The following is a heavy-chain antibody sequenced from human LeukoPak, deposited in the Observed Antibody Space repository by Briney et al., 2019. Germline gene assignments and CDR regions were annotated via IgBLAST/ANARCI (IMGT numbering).Heavy chain of an antibody. D-gene: IGHD3-9*01. V-gene: IGHV3-11*04. CDR1: GFSFSDFY. CDR2: ISSSGSTI. J-gene: IGHJ4*02. CDR3: AREAYDILTGFAPYFDY. Sequence: GGSLRLSCAASGFSFSDFYMSWIRQAPGKGLERVAYISSSGSTIYYADSVKGRFTISRDNAKNSLYLQMNSLRAEDTAVYYCAREAYDILTGFAPYFDYWGQGTLVTVSS.